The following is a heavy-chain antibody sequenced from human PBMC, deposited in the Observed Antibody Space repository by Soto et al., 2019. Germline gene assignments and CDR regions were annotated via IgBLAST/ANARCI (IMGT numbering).Heavy chain of an antibody. V-gene: IGHV4-34*01. CDR3: ARDSGYSYGPFDY. D-gene: IGHD5-18*01. CDR2: INHSGST. CDR1: DESFSTYY. J-gene: IGHJ4*02. Sequence: SETLSLTCAVYDESFSTYYLNWIRQPPGKGLEWIGEINHSGSTIYDPSLRSRVTISIDTSKKQVSLKLRSVTAADTAVYYCARDSGYSYGPFDYWGQGTLVTVSS.